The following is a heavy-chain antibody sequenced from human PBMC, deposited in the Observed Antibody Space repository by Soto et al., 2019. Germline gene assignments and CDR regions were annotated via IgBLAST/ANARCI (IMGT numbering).Heavy chain of an antibody. V-gene: IGHV1-69*01. J-gene: IGHJ3*01. D-gene: IGHD3-16*01. CDR2: IIPVFDKA. Sequence: QVQLVQSGADVKKPGSSVKVSCKTSGGSFGSSAISWVRQAPAQGLEWMGEIIPVFDKANYAQNFQCTLTITAVDLPGTVSMELSSLRSDDTALYFCGRLRRDWGEAFDLWGLGTFVTVSS. CDR1: GGSFGSSA. CDR3: GRLRRDWGEAFDL.